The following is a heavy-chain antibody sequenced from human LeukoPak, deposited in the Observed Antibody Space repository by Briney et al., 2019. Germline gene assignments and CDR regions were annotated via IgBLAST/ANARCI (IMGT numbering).Heavy chain of an antibody. CDR3: ARDKMSYCGGDCEGIDAFDI. CDR2: FNHSWGA. V-gene: IGHV4-34*01. J-gene: IGHJ3*02. Sequence: PSETLSLTCAVYSGSFSGYYWTWFRQPPRKGLEWIGEFNHSWGAKYNPSLKSRVNISVDTSKNQFSLKLSSVTAADTAVYYCARDKMSYCGGDCEGIDAFDIWGQGTMVTVSS. D-gene: IGHD2-21*02. CDR1: SGSFSGYY.